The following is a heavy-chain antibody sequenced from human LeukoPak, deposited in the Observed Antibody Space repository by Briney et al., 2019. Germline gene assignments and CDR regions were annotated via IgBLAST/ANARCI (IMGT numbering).Heavy chain of an antibody. J-gene: IGHJ4*02. CDR2: IWYDGSNK. D-gene: IGHD3-22*01. V-gene: IGHV3-33*01. CDR3: ARDVFTTYDTGGVYFDY. CDR1: GFTFSSYG. Sequence: PGRSLRLSCVVYGFTFSSYGMQWVRHAPGKGLEGVALIWYDGSNKYYAESVQGRFTISRDNSKNTLYMQMNSLRADDTAVYYCARDVFTTYDTGGVYFDYWGKGTLVTVSS.